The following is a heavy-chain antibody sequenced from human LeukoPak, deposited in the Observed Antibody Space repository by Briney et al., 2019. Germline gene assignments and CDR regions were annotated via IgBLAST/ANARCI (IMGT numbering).Heavy chain of an antibody. CDR2: IYDGGST. D-gene: IGHD3-9*01. CDR3: ARDNYILTGYYNAFDI. V-gene: IGHV3-53*01. J-gene: IGHJ3*02. CDR1: GSTVSSYF. Sequence: GGSLRLSCAASGSTVSSYFMSWVRQTPGKGLEWVSVIYDGGSTDYADSVKGRFTISRDNSKSTLYLQMNSLRAEDTAVYYCARDNYILTGYYNAFDIWGERTLVSVSS.